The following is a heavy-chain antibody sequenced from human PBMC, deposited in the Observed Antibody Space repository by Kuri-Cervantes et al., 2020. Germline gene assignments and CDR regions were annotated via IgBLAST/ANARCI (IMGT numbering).Heavy chain of an antibody. D-gene: IGHD5-18*01. CDR3: AKDRYSYGLGYYYYGMDV. Sequence: GESLKISCAASGFTFSSYGMHWVRQAPGKGLEWVAVISYDGSNKYYADSVKGRFTISRDNSKNTLYLQMNSLRAEDTAVYHCAKDRYSYGLGYYYYGMDVWGQGTTVTVSS. CDR1: GFTFSSYG. V-gene: IGHV3-30*18. CDR2: ISYDGSNK. J-gene: IGHJ6*02.